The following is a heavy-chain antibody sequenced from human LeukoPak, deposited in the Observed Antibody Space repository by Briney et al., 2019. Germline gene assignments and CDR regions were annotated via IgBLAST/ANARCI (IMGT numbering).Heavy chain of an antibody. V-gene: IGHV4-39*07. CDR1: GGSISSSSYY. CDR3: ARVLYYYDSSGYYYYYYYYMDV. D-gene: IGHD3-22*01. Sequence: PSETLSLTCTVSGGSISSSSYYWGWIRQPPGKGLEWIGSIYYSGSTYYNPSLKSRVTISVDTSKNQFSLKLSSVSAADTAVYYCARVLYYYDSSGYYYYYYYYMDVWGKGTTVTVSS. J-gene: IGHJ6*03. CDR2: IYYSGST.